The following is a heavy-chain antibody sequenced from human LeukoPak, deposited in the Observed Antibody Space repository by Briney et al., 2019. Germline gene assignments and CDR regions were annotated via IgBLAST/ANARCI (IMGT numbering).Heavy chain of an antibody. J-gene: IGHJ4*02. D-gene: IGHD3-22*01. CDR1: GFTFSSYA. V-gene: IGHV3-23*01. CDR3: AKFPGAYYYDSSGYYLYLDY. CDR2: ISGSGGST. Sequence: AGGSLRLSCAASGFTFSSYAMSWVRQAPGKGLEWVSAISGSGGSTYYADSVKGRFTISRDNSKNTLYLQMNSLRAEDTAVYYCAKFPGAYYYDSSGYYLYLDYWGQGTLVTVSS.